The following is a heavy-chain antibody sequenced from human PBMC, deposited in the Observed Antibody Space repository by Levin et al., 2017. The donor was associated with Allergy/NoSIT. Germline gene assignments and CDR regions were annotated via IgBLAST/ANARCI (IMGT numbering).Heavy chain of an antibody. CDR2: IYYSGST. CDR1: GGSVSSGSYY. V-gene: IGHV4-61*01. D-gene: IGHD3-3*01. CDR3: ARSESTYDFWSGYYRGSYGMDV. J-gene: IGHJ6*02. Sequence: ASETLSLTCTVSGGSVSSGSYYWSWIRQPPGTGLEWIGYIYYSGSTNYNPSLKSRVTISVDTSKNQFSLKLSSVTAADTAVYYCARSESTYDFWSGYYRGSYGMDVWGQGTTVTVSS.